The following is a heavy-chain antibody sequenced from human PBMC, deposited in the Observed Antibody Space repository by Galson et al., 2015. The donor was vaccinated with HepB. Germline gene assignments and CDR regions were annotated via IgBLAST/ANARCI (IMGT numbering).Heavy chain of an antibody. V-gene: IGHV1-3*01. D-gene: IGHD6-13*01. CDR2: INAGNGNT. Sequence: SVKVSCKASGYTFTSYAMHWVRQAPGQRLEWMGWINAGNGNTKYSQKFQGRVTITRDTSASTAYMELSSLRSEDTAVYYCARLSSSWYQRAFDIWGQGTMVTVSS. CDR3: ARLSSSWYQRAFDI. J-gene: IGHJ3*02. CDR1: GYTFTSYA.